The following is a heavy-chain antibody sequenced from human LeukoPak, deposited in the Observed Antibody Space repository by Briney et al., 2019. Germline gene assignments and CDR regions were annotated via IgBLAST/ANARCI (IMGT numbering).Heavy chain of an antibody. Sequence: GGSLRPSCAASGFTFSDYNMRWIRPAPREGLEWGSSISSSGSTKYYADSEKGRFTIARDNAKNSLFLQMNSLRAEDTAVYYWARVLRYCSGGNCYSGGLGYMDVWGKGTTVTISS. CDR1: GFTFSDYN. V-gene: IGHV3-11*01. CDR3: ARVLRYCSGGNCYSGGLGYMDV. J-gene: IGHJ6*03. D-gene: IGHD2-15*01. CDR2: ISSSGSTK.